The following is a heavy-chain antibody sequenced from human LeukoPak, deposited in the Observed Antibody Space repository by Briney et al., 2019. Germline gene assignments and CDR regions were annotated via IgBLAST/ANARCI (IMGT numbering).Heavy chain of an antibody. J-gene: IGHJ4*02. CDR1: GYTFTGYY. V-gene: IGHV1-2*02. Sequence: GASVKVSCKASGYTFTGYYMHWVRQAPGQGLEWMGWINPNSGGTNYAQKFQGRVTMTRYTSISTAYMELSRLRSDDTAVYYCATLEVSGYCSGGSCYSLFDYWGQGTLVTVSS. CDR3: ATLEVSGYCSGGSCYSLFDY. D-gene: IGHD2-15*01. CDR2: INPNSGGT.